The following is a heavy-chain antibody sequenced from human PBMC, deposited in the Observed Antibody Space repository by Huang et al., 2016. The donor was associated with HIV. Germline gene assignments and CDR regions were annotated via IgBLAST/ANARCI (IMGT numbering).Heavy chain of an antibody. D-gene: IGHD2-15*01. Sequence: EVQLVQSGAEVKKPGESLKISCKGSGYKFTSYWIAWVRQMPGKGRERMGIIYPCDSDTLYSPSFQGQVTISADKSINTAYLQWSSLKTSDTAMYFCARQRASGSTYVDSWGQGTLLTVYS. CDR1: GYKFTSYW. CDR2: IYPCDSDT. J-gene: IGHJ4*02. CDR3: ARQRASGSTYVDS. V-gene: IGHV5-51*01.